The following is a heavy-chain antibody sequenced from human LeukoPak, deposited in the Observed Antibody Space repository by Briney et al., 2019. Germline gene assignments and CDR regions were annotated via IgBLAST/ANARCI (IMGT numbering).Heavy chain of an antibody. CDR2: ISYDGSNK. V-gene: IGHV3-30*04. J-gene: IGHJ4*02. CDR1: GFTFSSYA. CDR3: ARAEYGEYYFDY. D-gene: IGHD3-10*01. Sequence: PGRSLRLSCAASGFTFSSYAMHWVRQAPGKGLEWVAVISYDGSNKYYADSVKGRFTISRDNSKNTLYLQMNSLRAEDTAVYYCARAEYGEYYFDYWGQGTLVTVSS.